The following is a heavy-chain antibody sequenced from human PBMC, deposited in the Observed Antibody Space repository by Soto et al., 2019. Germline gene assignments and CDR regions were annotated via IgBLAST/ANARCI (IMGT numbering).Heavy chain of an antibody. J-gene: IGHJ4*02. D-gene: IGHD3-10*01. CDR1: GGTFSSYT. V-gene: IGHV1-69*04. CDR3: AREEYYYGSGAFLDY. CDR2: IIPILGIA. Sequence: SVKVSCKASGGTFSSYTISWVRQAPGQGLEWMGRIIPILGIANYAQKFQGRVTITADKSTSTAYMELSSLRSEDTAVYYCAREEYYYGSGAFLDYWGQGTLVTVSS.